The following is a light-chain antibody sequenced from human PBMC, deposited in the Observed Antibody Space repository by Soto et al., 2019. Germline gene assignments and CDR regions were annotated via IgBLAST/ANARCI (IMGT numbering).Light chain of an antibody. CDR1: QAIRND. Sequence: AIQMTQSPSSLSAYVGDRVIITCRASQAIRNDLGWYQQKPGKAPKLLIYTASTLQSGVPSRFSGSGSGADFTLTIRSLQPEDSATYYCLHDYSYPRTFGQGTKVDIK. CDR3: LHDYSYPRT. J-gene: IGKJ1*01. V-gene: IGKV1-6*01. CDR2: TAS.